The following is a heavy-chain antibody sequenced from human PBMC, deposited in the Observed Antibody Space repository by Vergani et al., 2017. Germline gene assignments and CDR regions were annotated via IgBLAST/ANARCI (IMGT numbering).Heavy chain of an antibody. J-gene: IGHJ5*02. CDR1: FDSIRNLY. CDR2: IHYSENT. V-gene: IGHV4-59*11. CDR3: ASDTHSVQRADR. D-gene: IGHD1-1*01. Sequence: QVQLQESGPGLVKSSETLSLTCSVSFDSIRNLYFNWIRQPPGKGLEWIGSIHYSENTNYNPSLKTRVTISVDTSKNQCSLTLTSVTAADTAAYYCASDTHSVQRADRWGQGILVTVTS.